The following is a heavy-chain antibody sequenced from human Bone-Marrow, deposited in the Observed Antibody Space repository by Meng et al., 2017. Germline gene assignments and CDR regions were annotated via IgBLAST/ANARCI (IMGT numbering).Heavy chain of an antibody. D-gene: IGHD3-10*01. J-gene: IGHJ5*02. V-gene: IGHV4-39*07. CDR3: ARGGLLWFGEFGL. CDR2: IYYSGST. Sequence: SETLSPTFTVSGGSISSSSYYWGWIRQPPGKGLEWIGSIYYSGSTYYNPSLKSRVTISVATSKNQFSLKLSSVTAADTAVYYCARGGLLWFGEFGLWGQGTLVTVSS. CDR1: GGSISSSSYY.